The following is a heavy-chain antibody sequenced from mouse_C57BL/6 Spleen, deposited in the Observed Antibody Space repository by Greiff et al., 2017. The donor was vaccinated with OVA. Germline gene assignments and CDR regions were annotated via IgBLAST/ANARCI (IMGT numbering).Heavy chain of an antibody. CDR2: LDPENGDT. V-gene: IGHV14-4*01. Sequence: VQLKQSGAELVRPGASVKLSCTASGFNIKDDYMHWVKQRPEQGLEWIGWLDPENGDTEYASKFQGKATITADTSSNTAYLQLSSLTSEDTAVYYCTRRGMIKDAMDYWGQGTSVTVSS. CDR3: TRRGMIKDAMDY. CDR1: GFNIKDDY. D-gene: IGHD2-4*01. J-gene: IGHJ4*01.